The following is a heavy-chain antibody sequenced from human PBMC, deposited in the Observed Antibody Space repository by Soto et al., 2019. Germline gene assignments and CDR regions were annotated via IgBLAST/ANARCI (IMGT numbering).Heavy chain of an antibody. CDR3: AGTTSHQWYYMDV. J-gene: IGHJ6*03. CDR1: GDSVSSNSAA. V-gene: IGHV6-1*01. Sequence: PSQTLSLTCAISGDSVSSNSAAWNWIRLSPSRGLEWLARTYYRSRWYNDYAVSVRSRITVNPHTSKNQFSLQLTSVTPEDTAVYYCAGTTSHQWYYMDVWGKGTTVTVSS. D-gene: IGHD1-7*01. CDR2: TYYRSRWYN.